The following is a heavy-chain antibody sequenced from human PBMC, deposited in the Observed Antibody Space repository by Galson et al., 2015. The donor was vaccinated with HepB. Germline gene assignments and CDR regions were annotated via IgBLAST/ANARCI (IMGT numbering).Heavy chain of an antibody. D-gene: IGHD1-26*01. J-gene: IGHJ4*02. V-gene: IGHV3-23*01. Sequence: SLRLSCAATGFTFSTYAMSWVRQAPGKGLEWVSAIGQSGGNTYYADSVRGRFTISRDNSRKTVYLQMNSLRVDDTAVYYCASSRVGAIFDYWGQGALVAVSS. CDR2: IGQSGGNT. CDR3: ASSRVGAIFDY. CDR1: GFTFSTYA.